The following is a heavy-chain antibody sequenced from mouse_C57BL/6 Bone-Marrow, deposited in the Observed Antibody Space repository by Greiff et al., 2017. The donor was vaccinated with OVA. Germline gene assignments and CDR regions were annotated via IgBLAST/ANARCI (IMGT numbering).Heavy chain of an antibody. D-gene: IGHD1-1*01. CDR1: GFTFSSFG. Sequence: EVQRVESGGGLVQPGGSRKLSCAASGFTFSSFGMHWVRQAPEKGLEWVAYISSGSSTIYYADTVKGRFTISRDNPKNTLFLQMTTLRSEDTAMYYCARFYGSGYFDYWGQGTTLTVSS. V-gene: IGHV5-17*02. CDR3: ARFYGSGYFDY. J-gene: IGHJ2*01. CDR2: ISSGSSTI.